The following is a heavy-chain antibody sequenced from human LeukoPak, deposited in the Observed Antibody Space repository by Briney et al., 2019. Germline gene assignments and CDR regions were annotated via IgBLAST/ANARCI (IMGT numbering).Heavy chain of an antibody. CDR1: GGSISSYY. Sequence: SETLSLTCTVSGGSISSYYWSWIRQPPGKGLEWIGYIYYSGSTNYNPSLKSQVTISVDTSKNQFSLKLSSVTAADTAVYYCARGSRYYYYGMDVWGQGTTVTVSS. V-gene: IGHV4-59*01. CDR3: ARGSRYYYYGMDV. J-gene: IGHJ6*02. CDR2: IYYSGST.